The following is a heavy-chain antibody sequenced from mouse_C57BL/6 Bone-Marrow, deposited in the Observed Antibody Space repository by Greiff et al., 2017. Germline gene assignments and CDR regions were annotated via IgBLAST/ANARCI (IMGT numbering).Heavy chain of an antibody. CDR2: ISNLAYGI. D-gene: IGHD2-4*01. CDR1: GFTFSDYG. J-gene: IGHJ4*01. CDR3: ARYDYDGDDMDY. V-gene: IGHV5-15*02. Sequence: EVMLVESGGGLVQPGGSLKLSCAASGFTFSDYGMAWVRQAPRQGPEWVAFISNLAYGIYYADTVPGRFTISRENDKNTPYLEMCSQRSEDTAMDYCARYDYDGDDMDYWGQGTSVTVSS.